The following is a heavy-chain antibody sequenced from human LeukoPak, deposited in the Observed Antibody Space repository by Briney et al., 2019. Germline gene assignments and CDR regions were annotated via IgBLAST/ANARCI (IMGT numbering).Heavy chain of an antibody. V-gene: IGHV1-69*05. CDR1: GGTFSSYA. CDR2: IFPIFGTT. J-gene: IGHJ4*02. Sequence: SLKLSCKASGGTFSSYAMSWVRQAPGKGLEWMGGIFPIFGTTNYAHKFQGRVTITTDESKSTAYMQLSSLRAEDTAVYNWAGGYVIRVGGSYRYKELDYWGQGTLVTVSS. CDR3: AGGYVIRVGGSYRYKELDY. D-gene: IGHD3-16*02.